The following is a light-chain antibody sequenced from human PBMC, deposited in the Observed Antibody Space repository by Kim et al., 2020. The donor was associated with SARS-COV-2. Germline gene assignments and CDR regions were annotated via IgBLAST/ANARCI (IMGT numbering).Light chain of an antibody. CDR1: NMGSKS. J-gene: IGLJ1*01. CDR2: DDS. Sequence: GKTARITCGGNNMGSKSVHWYQQKPGQAPVLVVYDDSDRPSGIPERFSGSNSGNTATLTISRVEAGDEADYYCQVWDSSSDHPNYVFGTGTKVTVL. CDR3: QVWDSSSDHPNYV. V-gene: IGLV3-21*03.